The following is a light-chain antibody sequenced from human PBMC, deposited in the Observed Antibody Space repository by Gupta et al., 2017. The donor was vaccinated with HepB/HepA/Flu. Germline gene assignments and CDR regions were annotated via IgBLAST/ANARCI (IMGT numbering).Light chain of an antibody. CDR2: LNSDGSH. J-gene: IGLJ3*02. CDR3: QTWCTGLWV. V-gene: IGLV4-69*01. CDR1: SGHSSYA. Sequence: QLVLTQSTSASASLGASVKLTCTLSSGHSSYAIAWHQQQPEKGPRYLMKLNSDGSHSKGDWIPDRFSGSSSGAERYLTISSLQSEDEADYYCQTWCTGLWVFGGGTKLTVL.